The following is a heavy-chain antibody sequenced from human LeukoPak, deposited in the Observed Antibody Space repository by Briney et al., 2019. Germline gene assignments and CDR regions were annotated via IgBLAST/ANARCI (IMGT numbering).Heavy chain of an antibody. V-gene: IGHV4-34*01. CDR3: ARETRITMVRGVPWFDY. Sequence: PSETLSLTCAVYGGSFSGYYWSWIRQPPGKGLEWIGEINHSGSTNYNPSLKSRVTISVDTSKNQFSLKLSSVTAADTAVYYCARETRITMVRGVPWFDYWGQGTLVTVSS. CDR1: GGSFSGYY. J-gene: IGHJ4*02. CDR2: INHSGST. D-gene: IGHD3-10*01.